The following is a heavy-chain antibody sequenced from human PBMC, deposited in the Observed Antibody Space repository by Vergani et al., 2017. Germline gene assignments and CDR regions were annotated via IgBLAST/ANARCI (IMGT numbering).Heavy chain of an antibody. CDR3: ARDQGSKWSLGNNWFGP. CDR1: GFTFSACP. Sequence: EVQLLQSGGGVIQPGGSVRLSCAASGFTFSACPMTWVRQAPGKGLEWVSAISARYPSTYYADSVKGRFTISRDNSKNTLYLQMNSLRADDTAVYYCARDQGSKWSLGNNWFGPWGQGTLVTVSS. J-gene: IGHJ5*02. CDR2: ISARYPST. D-gene: IGHD1-26*01. V-gene: IGHV3-23*01.